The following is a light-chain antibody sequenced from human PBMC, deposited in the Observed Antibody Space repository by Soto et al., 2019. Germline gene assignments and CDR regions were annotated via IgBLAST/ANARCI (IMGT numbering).Light chain of an antibody. CDR3: SSYTSSSTLYV. Sequence: QSVLTQPASVSGSPRQSITISCTGARSDVGSYTYVSWYQQHPGKAPKLMIYEVNNRPSGVSNRFSDSKSGNTAYLTISGLEAEDAADYYCSSYTSSSTLYVVGTGTKLAVL. V-gene: IGLV2-14*01. CDR1: RSDVGSYTY. J-gene: IGLJ1*01. CDR2: EVN.